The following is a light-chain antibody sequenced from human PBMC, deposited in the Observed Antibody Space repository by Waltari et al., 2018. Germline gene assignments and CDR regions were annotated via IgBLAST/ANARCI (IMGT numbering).Light chain of an antibody. J-gene: IGLJ2*01. CDR3: MIWHNNAVV. Sequence: QAVLTQPSSLSASPGASASLTCTLRSGINVGSYRIYWYQQKPGSPPQYRLRYKSDSDKHQGSRVARRFSGSKDASANAGILLISGLQSEDEADYYCMIWHNNAVVFGGGTTLTVL. V-gene: IGLV5-45*03. CDR1: SGINVGSYR. CDR2: YKSDSDK.